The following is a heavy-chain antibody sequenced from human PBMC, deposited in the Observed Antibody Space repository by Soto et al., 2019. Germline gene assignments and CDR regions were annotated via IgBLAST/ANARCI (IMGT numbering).Heavy chain of an antibody. D-gene: IGHD6-19*01. CDR1: GFTFSSYA. CDR3: ARDRLSVAGTPYFQH. Sequence: QVQLVESGGGVVQPGRSLRLSCAASGFTFSSYAMNWVRQAPGKGLEWVAIISYDGNNKYYAASVKGRFTISSDNSKNPLYLPVNSLRAEYTAVYYCARDRLSVAGTPYFQHWGQGTLVSVSS. V-gene: IGHV3-30-3*01. J-gene: IGHJ1*01. CDR2: ISYDGNNK.